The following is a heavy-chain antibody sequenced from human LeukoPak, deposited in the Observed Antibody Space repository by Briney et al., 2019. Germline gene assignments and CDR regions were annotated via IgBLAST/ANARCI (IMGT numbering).Heavy chain of an antibody. J-gene: IGHJ4*02. V-gene: IGHV3-74*01. CDR3: ARVGLTGTYYSFDF. CDR1: GFTFSSYW. D-gene: IGHD3-10*01. CDR2: IHGDGTTT. Sequence: GGSLRLSCAASGFTFSSYWIHWVRQAPGKGLVWVSRIHGDGTTTNYADSVKGRCTISRDNAKNTLYVQMDSLRAEDTAVYYCARVGLTGTYYSFDFWGQGTLVTVSS.